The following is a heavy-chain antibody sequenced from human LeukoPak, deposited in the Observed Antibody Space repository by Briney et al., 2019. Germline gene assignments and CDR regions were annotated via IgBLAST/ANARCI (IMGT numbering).Heavy chain of an antibody. D-gene: IGHD2-15*01. CDR2: IKQDGSEK. V-gene: IGHV3-7*01. CDR3: ARGRLPTHY. Sequence: PGGSLRLSCVASGFTFSSYTMSWVRQAPGKGLEWVANIKQDGSEKYYVDSVKGRFTISRDNAKNSLYLQMNSLRAEDTAVYYCARGRLPTHYWGQGTLVTVSS. J-gene: IGHJ4*02. CDR1: GFTFSSYT.